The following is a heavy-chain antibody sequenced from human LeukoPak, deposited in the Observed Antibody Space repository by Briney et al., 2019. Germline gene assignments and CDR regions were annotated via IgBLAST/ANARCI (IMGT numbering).Heavy chain of an antibody. J-gene: IGHJ4*02. CDR1: GFTFITYW. CDR2: IRYDGNNK. Sequence: PGGSLRLSCAASGFTFITYWMHWVRQAPGKGLVWVAFIRYDGNNKYYADSVKGRFTISRDNSKNTLYLQMNSLRAEDTAVFYCAKDPTHVDTAMGDYWGQGTLVTVSS. V-gene: IGHV3-30*02. D-gene: IGHD5-18*01. CDR3: AKDPTHVDTAMGDY.